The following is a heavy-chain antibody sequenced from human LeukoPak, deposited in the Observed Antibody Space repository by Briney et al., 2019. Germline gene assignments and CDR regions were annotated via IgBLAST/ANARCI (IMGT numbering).Heavy chain of an antibody. D-gene: IGHD3-16*01. V-gene: IGHV1-58*02. CDR2: IVVGSGNT. Sequence: ALVKVSCTASGFTFTSSAIQWVRQARGQRLEWIGWIVVGSGNTNYAQKFQERVTITRDMSTSTAYMELSSLRSEDTAVYYCAADLAFYGMDVWGQGTTVTVSS. CDR3: AADLAFYGMDV. CDR1: GFTFTSSA. J-gene: IGHJ6*02.